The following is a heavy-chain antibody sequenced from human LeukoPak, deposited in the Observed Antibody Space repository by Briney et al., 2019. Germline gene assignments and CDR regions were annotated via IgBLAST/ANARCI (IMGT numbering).Heavy chain of an antibody. Sequence: GASVKVSCKASGYTFTSYGISWVRQAPGQGLEWMGWISAYNGNTNYAQKLQGRVTMTTDTSTSTAYMELRSLRSDDTAVYYCARDRQWLVLEDKFDNWFDPWGQGTLVTVSS. D-gene: IGHD6-19*01. CDR1: GYTFTSYG. CDR2: ISAYNGNT. J-gene: IGHJ5*02. CDR3: ARDRQWLVLEDKFDNWFDP. V-gene: IGHV1-18*01.